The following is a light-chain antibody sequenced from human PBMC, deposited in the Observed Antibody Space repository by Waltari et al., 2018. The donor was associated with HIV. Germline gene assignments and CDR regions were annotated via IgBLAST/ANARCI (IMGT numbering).Light chain of an antibody. Sequence: QSVLTQPPSASGTPGQRVTISCSGSSSNIGSNAVNWYQQHPGTAPKLLSYSNNQRPAGVPDLFSGSKSGTSASLAISGRQSEDEADYYCASWDDSLNGYVFGTGTKVTVL. CDR2: SNN. J-gene: IGLJ1*01. V-gene: IGLV1-44*01. CDR3: ASWDDSLNGYV. CDR1: SSNIGSNA.